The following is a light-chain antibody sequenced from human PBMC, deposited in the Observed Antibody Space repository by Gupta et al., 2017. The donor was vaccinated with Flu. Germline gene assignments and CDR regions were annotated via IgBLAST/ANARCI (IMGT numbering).Light chain of an antibody. J-gene: IGLJ1*01. V-gene: IGLV3-21*02. CDR1: NIGTKS. CDR2: DDS. CDR3: QVWESSSDHLYV. Sequence: SYVLTQPPSVSVAPGQTARITCGGNNIGTKSVHWYQQKPGQAPVLVVYDDSDRPSGIPERISGSSSENAATLTISRVEAGDEADYYCQVWESSSDHLYVFGSGTRVIVV.